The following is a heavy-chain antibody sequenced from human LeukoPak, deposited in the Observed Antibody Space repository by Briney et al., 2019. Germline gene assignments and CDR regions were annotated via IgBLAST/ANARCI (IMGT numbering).Heavy chain of an antibody. J-gene: IGHJ4*02. CDR2: ITGSGGGT. V-gene: IGHV3-23*01. D-gene: IGHD2-15*01. Sequence: PGGSLRLSCAASGFTFSSYAMSWVRQAPGKGLEWVSTITGSGGGTYYADSVKGRFSISRDNSKNTLYLQMNSLRAEDTAVYYCAREKNLGYCSGGGCRGVGFDYWGQGTLVTVSS. CDR1: GFTFSSYA. CDR3: AREKNLGYCSGGGCRGVGFDY.